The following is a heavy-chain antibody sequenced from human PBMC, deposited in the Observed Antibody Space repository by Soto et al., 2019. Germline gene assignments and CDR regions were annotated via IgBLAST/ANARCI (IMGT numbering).Heavy chain of an antibody. CDR2: ISYDGGNQ. J-gene: IGHJ4*02. V-gene: IGHV3-30-3*01. D-gene: IGHD1-20*01. CDR1: GFTFSSYP. Sequence: HPGGSLRLSCEASGFTFSSYPMHWVRQAPGKGLEWVTVISYDGGNQYYADSVKGRLTISRDNSKDTLYLQMHSLRSDDTAVYFCARGPITQTSFIDHWGQGTLVTVSS. CDR3: ARGPITQTSFIDH.